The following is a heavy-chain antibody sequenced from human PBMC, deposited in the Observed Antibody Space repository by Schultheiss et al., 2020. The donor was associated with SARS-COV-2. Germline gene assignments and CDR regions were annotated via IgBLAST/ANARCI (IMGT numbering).Heavy chain of an antibody. CDR2: IYYSGST. J-gene: IGHJ5*02. D-gene: IGHD2-2*01. Sequence: SETLSLTCTVSGGSISSYYWSWIRQPPGKGLEWIGYIYYSGSTYYNPSLKSRVTISVDTSKNQFSLKLGSVTATDTAVYYCARGRHQSDWFDPWGQGTLVTVSS. CDR1: GGSISSYY. V-gene: IGHV4-59*08. CDR3: ARGRHQSDWFDP.